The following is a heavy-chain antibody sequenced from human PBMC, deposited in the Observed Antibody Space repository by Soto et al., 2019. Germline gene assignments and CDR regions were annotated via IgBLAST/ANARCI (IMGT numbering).Heavy chain of an antibody. V-gene: IGHV4-39*01. J-gene: IGHJ4*02. Sequence: SETLSLTCTVSGGSIISSSYYWVWIRQPPGKGLEWIGSIYYSGSTYYNPSLKSRVTISVDTSKNQFSLKLSSVTAADTAVYYCARRDAAVAGTMDYWGQGTLVTVSS. CDR1: GGSIISSSYY. CDR2: IYYSGST. D-gene: IGHD6-19*01. CDR3: ARRDAAVAGTMDY.